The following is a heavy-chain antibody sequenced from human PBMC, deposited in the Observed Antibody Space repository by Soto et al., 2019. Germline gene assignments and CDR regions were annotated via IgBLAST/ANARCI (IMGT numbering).Heavy chain of an antibody. D-gene: IGHD6-13*01. CDR2: ISGSGGST. V-gene: IGHV3-23*01. CDR1: GFTFSSYA. Sequence: EVQLLESGGGLVQPGGSLRLSCAASGFTFSSYAMSWVRQAPGKGLEWVSAISGSGGSTYYADSVKGRFTISRDNSKNTLYLQMNSLRAEDTAVYYCAKDGTYDSSSWGNWFDHWGQGTLVTVSS. J-gene: IGHJ5*02. CDR3: AKDGTYDSSSWGNWFDH.